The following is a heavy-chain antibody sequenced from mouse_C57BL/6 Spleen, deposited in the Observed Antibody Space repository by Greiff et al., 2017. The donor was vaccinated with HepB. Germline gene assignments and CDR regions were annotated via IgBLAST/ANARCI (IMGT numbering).Heavy chain of an antibody. CDR1: GYTFTDYN. V-gene: IGHV1-18*01. CDR2: INPNNGGT. D-gene: IGHD3-2*02. CDR3: ARSPRQLRLQGGFDY. J-gene: IGHJ2*01. Sequence: VQLQQSGPELVKPGASVKIPCKASGYTFTDYNMDWVKQSHGKSLEWIGDINPNNGGTIYNQKFKGKATLTVDKSSSTAYMELRSLTSEDTAVYYCARSPRQLRLQGGFDYWGQGTTLTVSS.